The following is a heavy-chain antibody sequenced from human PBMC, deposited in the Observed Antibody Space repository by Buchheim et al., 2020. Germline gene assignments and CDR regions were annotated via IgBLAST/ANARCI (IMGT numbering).Heavy chain of an antibody. CDR1: GFTVSNTY. D-gene: IGHD6-19*01. Sequence: EVQLVESGGGLVQPGGSLRLSCAASGFTVSNTYMSWVRQAPGKGLEWVSIIYSGGFTYYADSVKGRFTISRDNSENTLPLQMNSLRDEDTAVYYCARGLAGGWYYFDYWGQGTL. J-gene: IGHJ4*02. CDR3: ARGLAGGWYYFDY. CDR2: IYSGGFT. V-gene: IGHV3-66*01.